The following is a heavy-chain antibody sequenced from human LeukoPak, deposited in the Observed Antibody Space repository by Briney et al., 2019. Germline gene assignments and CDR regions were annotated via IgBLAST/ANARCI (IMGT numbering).Heavy chain of an antibody. Sequence: GASVKVSCKASGYTFTGHYMHWVRQAPGQGLEWMGWIHPNSAGTNYAQKFQGRVTMTRDTSISTAYMELSRLRSDDTAVYYCARVPYYDVLTSYSDYWGQGTLVTVSS. CDR3: ARVPYYDVLTSYSDY. CDR1: GYTFTGHY. J-gene: IGHJ4*02. D-gene: IGHD3-9*01. CDR2: IHPNSAGT. V-gene: IGHV1-2*02.